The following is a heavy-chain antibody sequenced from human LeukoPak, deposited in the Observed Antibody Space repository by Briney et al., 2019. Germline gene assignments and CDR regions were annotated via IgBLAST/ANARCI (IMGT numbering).Heavy chain of an antibody. CDR2: IYHSGST. Sequence: PSETLSLTCIVSGYSISSNYYWGWIRQPPGKGLEWIGSIYHSGSTYYNPSLKSRVTISVDTSKNQFSLKLRSVTAADTAVYYCARGRGYSQDYWGQGTLVTVSS. J-gene: IGHJ4*02. CDR3: ARGRGYSQDY. CDR1: GYSISSNYY. D-gene: IGHD5-18*01. V-gene: IGHV4-38-2*02.